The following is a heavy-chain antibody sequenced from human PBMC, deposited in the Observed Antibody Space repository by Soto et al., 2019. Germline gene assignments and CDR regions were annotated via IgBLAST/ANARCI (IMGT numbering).Heavy chain of an antibody. CDR2: IIPIFGTA. CDR1: GGTFSSYA. J-gene: IGHJ3*02. Sequence: QVQLVQSGAEVKKPGSSVKVSCKASGGTFSSYAISWVRQAPGQGLEWMGGIIPIFGTANYAQKFQGRVTITADESTSTAYMELSSLRSEDTAVYYCASPRLSGGSLSLSNDAFDIWGQGTMVTVSS. CDR3: ASPRLSGGSLSLSNDAFDI. V-gene: IGHV1-69*01. D-gene: IGHD2-15*01.